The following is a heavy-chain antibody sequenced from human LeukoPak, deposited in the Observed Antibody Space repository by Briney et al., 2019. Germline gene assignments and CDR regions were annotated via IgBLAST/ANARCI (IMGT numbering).Heavy chain of an antibody. CDR3: ARSPYCSGGSCHYYYGMDV. CDR2: IYTSGST. J-gene: IGHJ6*02. V-gene: IGHV4-4*07. D-gene: IGHD2-15*01. Sequence: SETLSLTCTVSGGSISSCYWSWIRQPAGKGLEWIGRIYTSGSTNYNPSLKSRVTMSVDTSKNQFSLKLSSVTAADTAVYYCARSPYCSGGSCHYYYGMDVWGQGTTVTVSS. CDR1: GGSISSCY.